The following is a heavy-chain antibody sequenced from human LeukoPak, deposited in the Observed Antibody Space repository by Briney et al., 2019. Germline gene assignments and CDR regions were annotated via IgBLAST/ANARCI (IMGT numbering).Heavy chain of an antibody. CDR1: GYTFTGYY. V-gene: IGHV1-2*02. Sequence: ASVKVSCKASGYTFTGYYMHWVRQAPGQGLEWMGWINPNSGGTNYAQKFQGRVTMTRETSISTAYMELSRLRSDDTAVYYCARVSAYYYGSGSPDDFDYWGQGTLVTVSS. D-gene: IGHD3-10*01. J-gene: IGHJ4*02. CDR2: INPNSGGT. CDR3: ARVSAYYYGSGSPDDFDY.